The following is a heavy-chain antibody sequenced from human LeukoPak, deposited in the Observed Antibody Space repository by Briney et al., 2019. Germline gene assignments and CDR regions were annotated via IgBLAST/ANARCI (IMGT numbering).Heavy chain of an antibody. CDR2: IYYSGST. V-gene: IGHV4-59*01. CDR3: ARAYDSSGYNDY. J-gene: IGHJ4*02. D-gene: IGHD3-22*01. CDR1: GGSISSYY. Sequence: SETLPLTCTVSGGSISSYYWSWIRQPPGKGLEWIGYIYYSGSTNYNPSLKSRVTISVDTSKNQFSLKLSSVTAADTAVYYCARAYDSSGYNDYWGQGTLVTVSS.